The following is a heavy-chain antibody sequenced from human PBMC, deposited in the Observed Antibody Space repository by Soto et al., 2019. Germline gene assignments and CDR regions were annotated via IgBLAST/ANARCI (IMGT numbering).Heavy chain of an antibody. D-gene: IGHD2-21*02. J-gene: IGHJ3*02. CDR1: GASVTTYY. CDR2: IFYSVSS. CDR3: AIRGRLFSDFLSRPQAVGAFDI. Sequence: SETLSLTCTVSGASVTTYYWNWIRQSPGKGLEWIGNIFYSVSSNYDPSLESRVTISVDTSKNQFSLKLRSVTAADTAVYYCAIRGRLFSDFLSRPQAVGAFDIWGKGTLVTVSS. V-gene: IGHV4-59*02.